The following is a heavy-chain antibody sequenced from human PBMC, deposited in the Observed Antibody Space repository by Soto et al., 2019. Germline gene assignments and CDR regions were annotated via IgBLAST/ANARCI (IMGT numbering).Heavy chain of an antibody. CDR2: MNPNSGNT. V-gene: IGHV1-8*01. CDR3: ARGSGIAAAGTDYYYGMDV. D-gene: IGHD6-13*01. Sequence: GASVKVSCKASGYTFTSYDINWVRQATGQGLEWMGWMNPNSGNTGYAQKFQGRVTMTRNTSISPAYMELSSLRSEATAVYYCARGSGIAAAGTDYYYGMDVWGQGTTVTVSS. CDR1: GYTFTSYD. J-gene: IGHJ6*01.